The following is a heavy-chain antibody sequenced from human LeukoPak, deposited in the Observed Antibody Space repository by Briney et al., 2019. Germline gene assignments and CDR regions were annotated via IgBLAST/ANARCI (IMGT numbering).Heavy chain of an antibody. CDR3: ARDLSSIAAGRYYYYGMDV. D-gene: IGHD6-13*01. CDR2: IYYSGST. V-gene: IGHV4-59*12. Sequence: PSETLSLTCTVSGGSISSYYWSWIRQPPGKGLEWIGYIYYSGSTNYNPSLKSRVTISVDTSKNQFSLKLSSVTAADTAVYYCARDLSSIAAGRYYYYGMDVWGQGTTVTVSS. J-gene: IGHJ6*02. CDR1: GGSISSYY.